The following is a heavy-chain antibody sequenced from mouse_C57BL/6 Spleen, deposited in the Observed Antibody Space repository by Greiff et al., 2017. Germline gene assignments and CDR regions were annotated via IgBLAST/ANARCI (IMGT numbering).Heavy chain of an antibody. J-gene: IGHJ4*01. V-gene: IGHV1-18*01. CDR1: GYTFTDYN. Sequence: EVKLQQSGPELVKPGASVKIPCKASGYTFTDYNMDWVKQSHGKSLEWIGDINPNNGGTIYNQKFKGKATLTVDKSSSTAYMELRSLTSEDTAVYYCARRDYYGSSKKAMDYWGQGTSVTVSS. D-gene: IGHD1-1*01. CDR3: ARRDYYGSSKKAMDY. CDR2: INPNNGGT.